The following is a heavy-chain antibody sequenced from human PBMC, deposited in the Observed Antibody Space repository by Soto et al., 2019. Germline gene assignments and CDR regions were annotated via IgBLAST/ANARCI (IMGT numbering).Heavy chain of an antibody. Sequence: GGSLRLSCAASGFTFSSYSMNWVRQAPGKGLEWVSSISSSSSYIYYADSVKGRFTISRDNAKNSLYLQMNSLRAEDTAVYYCARSSSGWYDDDAFDIWGQGTMVTVSS. D-gene: IGHD6-19*01. J-gene: IGHJ3*02. CDR1: GFTFSSYS. CDR3: ARSSSGWYDDDAFDI. V-gene: IGHV3-21*01. CDR2: ISSSSSYI.